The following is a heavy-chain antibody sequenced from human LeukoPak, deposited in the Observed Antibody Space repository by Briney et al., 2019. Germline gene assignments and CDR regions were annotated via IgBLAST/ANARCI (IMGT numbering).Heavy chain of an antibody. CDR3: ARDGYFDY. Sequence: ASVKVSCKASGYTLSTYGIGWARQAPGQGLEWMGWISAYNGNTNYAQKFQGRVTMTTDTSTSTAYMELRNLRSDDTAVYYCARDGYFDYWGQGTLVTVSS. CDR1: GYTLSTYG. J-gene: IGHJ4*02. CDR2: ISAYNGNT. V-gene: IGHV1-18*01.